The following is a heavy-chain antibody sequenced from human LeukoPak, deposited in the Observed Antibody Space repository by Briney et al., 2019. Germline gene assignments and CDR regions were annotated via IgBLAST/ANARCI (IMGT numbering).Heavy chain of an antibody. D-gene: IGHD4-23*01. CDR3: AKGISYGGNSAHAFDI. Sequence: AGGSLRLSCAASGFTFSSYAMSWVRQAPGKGLEWVSAISGSGGSAYYADSVKGRFTISRDNSKNTLYLQVNSLRAEDTAVYYCAKGISYGGNSAHAFDIWGQGTMVTVSS. J-gene: IGHJ3*02. V-gene: IGHV3-23*01. CDR1: GFTFSSYA. CDR2: ISGSGGSA.